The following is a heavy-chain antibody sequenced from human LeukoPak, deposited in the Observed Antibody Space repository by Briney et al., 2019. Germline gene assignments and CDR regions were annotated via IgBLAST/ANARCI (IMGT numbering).Heavy chain of an antibody. CDR3: ARLYSYGWYGDY. V-gene: IGHV1-8*01. J-gene: IGHJ4*02. CDR1: GYTFTSYD. Sequence: ASVKVSCKASGYTFTSYDINWVRQDTGQGLEWMGWMNPNSGNTGYAQKFQGRVTMTRNTSISTAYMELSSLRSEDTAVYYCARLYSYGWYGDYWGQGTLVTVSS. D-gene: IGHD5-18*01. CDR2: MNPNSGNT.